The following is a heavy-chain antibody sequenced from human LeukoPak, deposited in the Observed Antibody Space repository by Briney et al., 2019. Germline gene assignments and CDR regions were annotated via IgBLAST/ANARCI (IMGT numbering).Heavy chain of an antibody. CDR3: AKGRGRSIVVVPAVPLDY. Sequence: GSLSLSCAASGFTFSSYAMSWVRQAPGKGLEWVSAISGSGGSTYYADSVKGRFTISRDNSKNTLYLQMNSLRAEDTAVYYCAKGRGRSIVVVPAVPLDYWGQGTLVTVSS. V-gene: IGHV3-23*01. CDR1: GFTFSSYA. D-gene: IGHD2-2*01. CDR2: ISGSGGST. J-gene: IGHJ4*02.